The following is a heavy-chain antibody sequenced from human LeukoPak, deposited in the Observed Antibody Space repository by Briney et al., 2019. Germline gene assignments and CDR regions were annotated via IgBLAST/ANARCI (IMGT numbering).Heavy chain of an antibody. CDR2: ISYDGSNK. D-gene: IGHD5-12*01. Sequence: GGSLRLSCAASGFTFSSYAMHWVRQAPGKGLEWVAVISYDGSNKYYADSVKGRFTISRDNSKNTLYLQMNSLRAEDTAVYYCARDGYGLFDYWGQGTLVTVSS. V-gene: IGHV3-30-3*01. CDR1: GFTFSSYA. J-gene: IGHJ4*02. CDR3: ARDGYGLFDY.